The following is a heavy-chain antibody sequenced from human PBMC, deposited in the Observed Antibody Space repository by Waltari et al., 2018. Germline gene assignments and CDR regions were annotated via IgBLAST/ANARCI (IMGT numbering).Heavy chain of an antibody. CDR3: ATQTGTSHDY. D-gene: IGHD6-13*01. Sequence: QVQLQESGPGLVKPSETLSLTCAVSGYSISSGYYWGWIRQPPGKGLEWIGSIYHSGSTYYNPSLKSRVTISVDTSKNQFSLKLSSVTAADTAVYYCATQTGTSHDYWGQGTLVTVSS. CDR1: GYSISSGYY. J-gene: IGHJ4*02. CDR2: IYHSGST. V-gene: IGHV4-38-2*01.